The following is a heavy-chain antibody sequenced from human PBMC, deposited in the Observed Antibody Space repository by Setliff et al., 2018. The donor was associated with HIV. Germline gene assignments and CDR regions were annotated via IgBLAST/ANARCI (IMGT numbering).Heavy chain of an antibody. V-gene: IGHV4-34*01. Sequence: SETLSLTCAVYGGPFSGYYWGWIRQSPGKGLEWIGEVHHSGRTTNYNPSLKSRVTMSVDTSKNQFSLKLSSVTAADTAVYYCARAGSMVRGVIISAIDIWGQGTMVTVSS. D-gene: IGHD3-10*01. J-gene: IGHJ3*02. CDR2: VHHSGRTT. CDR1: GGPFSGYY. CDR3: ARAGSMVRGVIISAIDI.